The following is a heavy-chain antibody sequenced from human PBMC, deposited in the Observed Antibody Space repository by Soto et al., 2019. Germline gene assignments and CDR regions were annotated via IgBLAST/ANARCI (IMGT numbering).Heavy chain of an antibody. CDR3: AKDSMVRGVKNGYFDY. J-gene: IGHJ4*02. D-gene: IGHD3-10*01. CDR2: ISGSGGST. CDR1: GFTFSSYA. V-gene: IGHV3-23*01. Sequence: GGSLRLSCAASGFTFSSYAMSWVRQAPGKGLEWVSAISGSGGSTYYADSVKGRFTISRDNSKNTLYLQMNSLRAEDTAVYYCAKDSMVRGVKNGYFDYWGQGTLVTVSS.